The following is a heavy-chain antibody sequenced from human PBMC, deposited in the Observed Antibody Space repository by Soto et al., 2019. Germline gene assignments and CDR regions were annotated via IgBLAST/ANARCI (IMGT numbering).Heavy chain of an antibody. CDR1: GYTFTTYA. Sequence: ASVNVSCKASGYTFTTYAVHWVRQAPGQRLEWMGWINAGNGNTKYSQKFQGRVTITRDTSASTAYMELTSLRSEDTAVYYCARSGAYYYDSSGYHDYWGQGTLVTVSS. J-gene: IGHJ4*02. CDR3: ARSGAYYYDSSGYHDY. CDR2: INAGNGNT. D-gene: IGHD3-22*01. V-gene: IGHV1-3*01.